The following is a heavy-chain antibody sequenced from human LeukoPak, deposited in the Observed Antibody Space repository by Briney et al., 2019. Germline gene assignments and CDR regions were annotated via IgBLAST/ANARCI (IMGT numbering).Heavy chain of an antibody. V-gene: IGHV4-34*01. Sequence: KPSETLSLTCAVYGGSFSGYYWSWIRQPPGKGLEWIGEINHSGSTNYNPSLKSRVTISVDTSKNQFSLKLSSVTAADAAVYYCARGGSSWYPSDAFDIWGQGTMVTVSS. CDR3: ARGGSSWYPSDAFDI. J-gene: IGHJ3*02. CDR1: GGSFSGYY. CDR2: INHSGST. D-gene: IGHD6-13*01.